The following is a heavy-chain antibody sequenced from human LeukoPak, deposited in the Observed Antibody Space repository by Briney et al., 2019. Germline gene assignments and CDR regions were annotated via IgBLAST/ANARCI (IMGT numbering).Heavy chain of an antibody. CDR1: GYSFTSYW. D-gene: IGHD1-14*01. V-gene: IGHV5-51*01. CDR2: IYPGDPDT. Sequence: GESLKISXKGSGYSFTSYWIGWVRQMPGKGQEWMGMIYPGDPDTRYSPSFQGQVTISADKSISTAYLQWSSLKASDTAMYYCARHPITGPSVAFLWFDPWGQGTLVTVSS. CDR3: ARHPITGPSVAFLWFDP. J-gene: IGHJ5*02.